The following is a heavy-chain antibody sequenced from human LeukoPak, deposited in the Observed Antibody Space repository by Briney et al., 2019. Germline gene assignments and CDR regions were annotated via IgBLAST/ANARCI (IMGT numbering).Heavy chain of an antibody. CDR3: ARGGGGGYDYQDWFDP. CDR2: ISAYNGNT. J-gene: IGHJ5*02. Sequence: ASVKVSCKASGYTLTSYGISWVRQAPGQGLEWMGWISAYNGNTNYAQKLQGRVTMTTDTSTSTAYMELRSLRSDDTAVYYCARGGGGGYDYQDWFDPWGQGTLVTVSS. V-gene: IGHV1-18*01. CDR1: GYTLTSYG. D-gene: IGHD5-12*01.